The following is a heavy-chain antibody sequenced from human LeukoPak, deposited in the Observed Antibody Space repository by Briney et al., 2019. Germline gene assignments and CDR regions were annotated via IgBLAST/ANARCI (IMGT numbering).Heavy chain of an antibody. V-gene: IGHV4-30-4*08. CDR3: AREGPYDSSDYLRAFDI. Sequence: LRLSCAASGFTFSSYSMNWVRQPPGKGLEWIGYIYYSGRTYYNPSLKSRFTISVDTSKNQFSLKLSSVNAADTAVYYCAREGPYDSSDYLRAFDIWGQGTMVTVSS. CDR1: GFTFSSYS. J-gene: IGHJ3*02. CDR2: IYYSGRT. D-gene: IGHD3-22*01.